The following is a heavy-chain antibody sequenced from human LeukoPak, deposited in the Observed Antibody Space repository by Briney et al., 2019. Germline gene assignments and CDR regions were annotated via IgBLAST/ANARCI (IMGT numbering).Heavy chain of an antibody. D-gene: IGHD6-19*01. CDR2: IYHSGST. CDR3: ASSSGWSPEVYDY. CDR1: GYSISSGYY. V-gene: IGHV4-38-2*02. Sequence: PSETLSLTCTVSGYSISSGYYWGWIRPPPGKGLEWIGSIYHSGSTYYNPSLKSRVTISVDTSKNQFSLKLSSVTAADTAVYYCASSSGWSPEVYDYWGQGTLVTVSS. J-gene: IGHJ4*02.